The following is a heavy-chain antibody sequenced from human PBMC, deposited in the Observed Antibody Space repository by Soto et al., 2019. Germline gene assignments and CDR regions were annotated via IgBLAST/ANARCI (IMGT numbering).Heavy chain of an antibody. V-gene: IGHV3-23*01. Sequence: VQLLESGGGLVQPGGSLRLSCAASGFTFSIYAMSWVRQAPGKGLEWVSGIGGGNDDTYYADSVKGRFTISRDNSKNTLYLQMNSLRVDDTAVYYCAKDPIVGPDHFFGHWGRGTLVTVSS. CDR1: GFTFSIYA. D-gene: IGHD2-21*01. J-gene: IGHJ5*02. CDR2: IGGGNDDT. CDR3: AKDPIVGPDHFFGH.